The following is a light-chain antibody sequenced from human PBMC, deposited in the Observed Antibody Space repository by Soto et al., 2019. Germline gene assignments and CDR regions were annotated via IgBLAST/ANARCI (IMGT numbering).Light chain of an antibody. CDR1: SSDAGGYNY. CDR2: EVN. J-gene: IGLJ1*01. Sequence: QSVLTQPPSASGSPGQSVAISCTGTSSDAGGYNYVSWYQQHPGKAPKLMIYEVNKRPSGVPDRFSGSKSGNTASLTVSGLQAEDEADYYCSSYAGSSNVFGTGTKVTDL. CDR3: SSYAGSSNV. V-gene: IGLV2-8*01.